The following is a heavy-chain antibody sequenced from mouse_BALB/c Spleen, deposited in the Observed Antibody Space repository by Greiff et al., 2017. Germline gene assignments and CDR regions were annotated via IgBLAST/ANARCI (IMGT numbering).Heavy chain of an antibody. D-gene: IGHD2-14*01. V-gene: IGHV1-7*01. CDR1: GYTFTSYW. Sequence: QVQLKQSGAELAKPGASVKMSCKASGYTFTSYWMHWVKQRPGQGLEWIGYINPSTGYTEYNQKFKDKATLTADKSSSTAYMQLSSLTSEDSAVYYCARSSYAWFAYWGQGTLVTVSA. J-gene: IGHJ3*01. CDR3: ARSSYAWFAY. CDR2: INPSTGYT.